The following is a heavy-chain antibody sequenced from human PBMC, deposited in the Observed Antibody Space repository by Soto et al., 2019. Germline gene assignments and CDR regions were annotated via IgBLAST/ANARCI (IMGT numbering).Heavy chain of an antibody. Sequence: QVQLVQSGAEVKKPGSSVKVSCMASGGTFTNFGFSWVRQAPGQGLEWMGGILPPFHTTNFAQKFQGRVTITADESTSTAYMELSSLRSEDTAVYYCARGTAMVTTSQDDFYYGMDVWGPGTTVTVSS. CDR3: ARGTAMVTTSQDDFYYGMDV. V-gene: IGHV1-69*01. J-gene: IGHJ6*02. CDR2: ILPPFHTT. D-gene: IGHD5-18*01. CDR1: GGTFTNFG.